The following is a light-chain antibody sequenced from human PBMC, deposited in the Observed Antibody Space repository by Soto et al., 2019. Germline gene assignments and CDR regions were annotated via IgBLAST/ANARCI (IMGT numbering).Light chain of an antibody. V-gene: IGKV1-39*01. CDR2: STS. CDR1: QSISYY. CDR3: QQSYSTPWT. Sequence: DIQITQSPSSLSASVGDRVTMTCRASQSISYYLNWYQQKQGRAPRLLIYSTSTLQSGVPSKFSGSASGTDFTLTISSLQPEDFATYYCQQSYSTPWTFGQATKVDIK. J-gene: IGKJ1*01.